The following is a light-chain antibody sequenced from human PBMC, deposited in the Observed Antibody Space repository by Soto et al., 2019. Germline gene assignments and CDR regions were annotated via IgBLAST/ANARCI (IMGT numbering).Light chain of an antibody. V-gene: IGKV1-39*01. Sequence: DIQMTQSPSSLSASVGVRVTIICRASHSISNYLNWYQQRPGKAPNLLIYGASTLQTGVPSRFSGSGSGTDFTLTISSLQPEDFATYYCQQSYSTPPWTFGQGTKVEIK. CDR1: HSISNY. CDR2: GAS. CDR3: QQSYSTPPWT. J-gene: IGKJ1*01.